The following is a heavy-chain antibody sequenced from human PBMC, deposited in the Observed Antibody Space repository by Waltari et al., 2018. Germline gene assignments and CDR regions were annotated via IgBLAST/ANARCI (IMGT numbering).Heavy chain of an antibody. CDR2: FNHRGST. D-gene: IGHD3-16*02. J-gene: IGHJ4*02. CDR1: GGSFSGYY. V-gene: IGHV4-34*01. Sequence: QVQLQQWGAGLLKPSETLSLTCAVYGGSFSGYYWSRIRQPPGKGLEWIGEFNHRGSTNFKPTLRCRVTMSVDTCKNQFSLELVSVAAAETAVYYCAIGRFMITFGGVIVIPYFDYWGQGTLVTVSS. CDR3: AIGRFMITFGGVIVIPYFDY.